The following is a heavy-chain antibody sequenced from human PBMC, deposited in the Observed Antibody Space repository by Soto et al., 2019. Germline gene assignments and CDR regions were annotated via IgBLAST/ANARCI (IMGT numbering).Heavy chain of an antibody. J-gene: IGHJ6*02. CDR2: IYYSGST. CDR3: ARRGFWSVSTSYYGMDV. D-gene: IGHD3-3*01. Sequence: SETLSLTCTVSGGSISSSSYYWGWIRQPPGKGLEWIGSIYYSGSTYYNPSLKSRGTISVDTSKNQFSLKLSSVTAADTAVYYCARRGFWSVSTSYYGMDVWGQGTTVPVSS. V-gene: IGHV4-39*01. CDR1: GGSISSSSYY.